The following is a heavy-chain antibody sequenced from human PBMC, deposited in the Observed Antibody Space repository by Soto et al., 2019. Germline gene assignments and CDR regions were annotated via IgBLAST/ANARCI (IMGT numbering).Heavy chain of an antibody. CDR2: IDSAGGT. CDR1: GFTFSFYA. V-gene: IGHV3-23*01. Sequence: EVQLLESGGDLEQPGGSLRLSCVASGFTFSFYAMSWVRQAPGKGLEWVSTIDSAGGTSYADSVKGRFTISRDNSKNTLYLQMNSLPAEDTAVYYCAKDYPRSGSPGWEFDYWGQGTLVTVSS. J-gene: IGHJ4*02. CDR3: AKDYPRSGSPGWEFDY. D-gene: IGHD3-10*01.